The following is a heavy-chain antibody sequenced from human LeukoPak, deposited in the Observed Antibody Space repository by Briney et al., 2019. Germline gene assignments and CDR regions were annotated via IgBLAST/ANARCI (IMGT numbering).Heavy chain of an antibody. V-gene: IGHV3-74*01. CDR2: FSDDEGRT. CDR3: ARDYFYGLDV. Sequence: GGSLRLSCEVTGFTFSSYWIHWVRQAPGKGLVWVSRFSDDEGRTVYADSVKGRFTISKDNAKNTLYLQMNSLRAEDTAVYYCARDYFYGLDVWGQGTTVTVSS. J-gene: IGHJ6*02. CDR1: GFTFSSYW.